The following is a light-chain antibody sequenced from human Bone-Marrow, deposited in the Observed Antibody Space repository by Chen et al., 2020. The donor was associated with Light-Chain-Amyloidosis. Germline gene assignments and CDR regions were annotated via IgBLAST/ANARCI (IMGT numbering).Light chain of an antibody. V-gene: IGLV3-21*02. J-gene: IGLJ3*02. Sequence: SYVLTHPSSVSVAPGPTATRACGANNIGSTSVHWYQQTPGQAPLLVVYDDSDRPSGIPERLSGSNSGTTATLTIGRVEAGDEADYYCQVWDRSSDRPVFGGGTKLTVL. CDR3: QVWDRSSDRPV. CDR2: DDS. CDR1: NIGSTS.